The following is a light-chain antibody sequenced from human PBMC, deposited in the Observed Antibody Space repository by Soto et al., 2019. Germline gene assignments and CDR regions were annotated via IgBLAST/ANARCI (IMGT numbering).Light chain of an antibody. CDR2: EVT. Sequence: QSVLTQPPSASGSPGQSVTISCTGTSSDVGAYNYVSWYQQHPGKAPKLIIYEVTKRPSGVPDRFSGSKSGNTASLTVSGLQAEDEAEYHCSSYGGSNNLLFGGGTKVTVL. CDR3: SSYGGSNNLL. J-gene: IGLJ2*01. V-gene: IGLV2-8*01. CDR1: SSDVGAYNY.